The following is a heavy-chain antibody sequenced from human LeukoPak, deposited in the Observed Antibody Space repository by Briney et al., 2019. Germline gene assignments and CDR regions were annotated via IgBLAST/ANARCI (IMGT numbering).Heavy chain of an antibody. V-gene: IGHV4-39*01. CDR3: ARRVRYFDWTFDY. CDR1: GGSISSSSYY. Sequence: SETLSLTCTVSGGSISSSSYYWGWIRQPPGKGLEWIGSIYYSGSTYYDLSLKSRVTISVDTSKNQFSLKLSSVTAADTAVYYCARRVRYFDWTFDYWGQGTLVTVSS. CDR2: IYYSGST. D-gene: IGHD3-9*01. J-gene: IGHJ4*02.